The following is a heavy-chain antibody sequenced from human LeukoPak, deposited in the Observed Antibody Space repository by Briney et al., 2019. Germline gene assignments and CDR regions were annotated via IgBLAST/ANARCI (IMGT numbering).Heavy chain of an antibody. Sequence: GGSLRLSCAASGFTFSNYWMSWVRQAPGKGLEWVANINQDGSEKYYVDSVKGRFTISRDNAKNSLYLQMSSLRAEDTALYYCARYCSSANCHDAFDIWGQGTMVTVSS. D-gene: IGHD2-2*01. V-gene: IGHV3-7*01. CDR1: GFTFSNYW. CDR3: ARYCSSANCHDAFDI. CDR2: INQDGSEK. J-gene: IGHJ3*02.